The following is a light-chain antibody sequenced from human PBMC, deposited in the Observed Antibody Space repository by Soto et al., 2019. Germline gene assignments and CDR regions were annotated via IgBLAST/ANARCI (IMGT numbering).Light chain of an antibody. V-gene: IGKV3D-15*01. CDR1: QSVSSN. Sequence: IVMTQSPATLSVSPGERATLSCRASQSVSSNLAWYQQKPGQAPRLLIYGASIRATGIPARFSGSGSGTEFTLTISSLQSEDFAVYYCQQYNNWRTFGQGTKV. J-gene: IGKJ1*01. CDR2: GAS. CDR3: QQYNNWRT.